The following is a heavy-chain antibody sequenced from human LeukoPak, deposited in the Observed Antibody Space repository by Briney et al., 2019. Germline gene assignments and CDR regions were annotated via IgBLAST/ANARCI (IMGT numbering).Heavy chain of an antibody. Sequence: SETLSLTCTVSGGSISSGGYYWSWIRQHPGKGLEWIGRIYTSGSTNYNPSLKSRVTISVDTSKNQFSLKLSSVTAADTAVYYCARDAIFITMVRGVVFDYWGQGTLVTVS. D-gene: IGHD3-10*01. CDR3: ARDAIFITMVRGVVFDY. CDR1: GGSISSGGYY. J-gene: IGHJ4*02. V-gene: IGHV4-61*02. CDR2: IYTSGST.